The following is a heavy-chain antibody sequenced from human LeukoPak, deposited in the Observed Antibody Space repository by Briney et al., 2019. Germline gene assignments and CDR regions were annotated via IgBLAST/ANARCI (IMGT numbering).Heavy chain of an antibody. CDR3: ARDPDSGAAAHRGGFDY. CDR2: IKQDGSEK. Sequence: GGSLRLSCAASGFTFSSYWMSWVRQAPGKGLEWVANIKQDGSEKYYVDSVKGRFTISRDNAKNSLYLQMNSLRAEDTAVYYCARDPDSGAAAHRGGFDYWGQGTLVTVSS. D-gene: IGHD6-13*01. V-gene: IGHV3-7*01. CDR1: GFTFSSYW. J-gene: IGHJ4*02.